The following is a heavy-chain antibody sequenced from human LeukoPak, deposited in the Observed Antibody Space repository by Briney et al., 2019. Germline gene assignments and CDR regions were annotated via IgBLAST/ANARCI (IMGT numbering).Heavy chain of an antibody. J-gene: IGHJ4*02. CDR1: GFTFSSYA. CDR2: ISGSGDST. V-gene: IGHV3-23*01. CDR3: ARSIYNYVWGSYNY. D-gene: IGHD3-16*01. Sequence: PGGSLRLSCAASGFTFSSYAMNWVRQAPGKGLEWVSAISGSGDSTDYADSVKGRFPISRDNSKNTLYLQMNSLRAEDTAVYYCARSIYNYVWGSYNYWGQGTLVTVSS.